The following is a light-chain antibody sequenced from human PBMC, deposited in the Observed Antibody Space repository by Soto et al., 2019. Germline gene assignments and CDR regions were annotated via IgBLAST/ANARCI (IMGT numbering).Light chain of an antibody. CDR1: SSNIGSNT. CDR3: AAWDDSLNGYV. CDR2: INS. V-gene: IGLV1-44*01. Sequence: ELTQPPSASGTPGQRVTISCSGSSSNIGSNTVNWFQHLPGTAPKLLIYINSQRPSGVPDRFSGSKSGTSASLAISGLQSEDEADYYCAAWDDSLNGYVFGTGTKVTVL. J-gene: IGLJ1*01.